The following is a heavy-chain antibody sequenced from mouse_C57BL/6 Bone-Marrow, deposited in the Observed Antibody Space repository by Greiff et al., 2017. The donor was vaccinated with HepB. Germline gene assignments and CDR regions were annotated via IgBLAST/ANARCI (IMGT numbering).Heavy chain of an antibody. J-gene: IGHJ2*01. CDR3: ARSSYYGSSYEY. D-gene: IGHD1-1*01. V-gene: IGHV1-81*01. CDR1: GYTFTSYG. CDR2: IYPRSGNT. Sequence: LQESGAELARPGASVKLSCKASGYTFTSYGISWVKQRTGQGLEWIGEIYPRSGNTYYNEKFKGKATLTADKSSSTAYMELRSLTSEDSAVYFCARSSYYGSSYEYWGQGTTLTVSS.